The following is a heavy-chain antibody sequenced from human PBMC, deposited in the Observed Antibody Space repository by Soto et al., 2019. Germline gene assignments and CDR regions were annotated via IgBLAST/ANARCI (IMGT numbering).Heavy chain of an antibody. V-gene: IGHV1-3*05. CDR2: INAGNGNT. J-gene: IGHJ5*02. Sequence: QVQLVQSGAEEKKPGASVKVSCKASGYTFTSYAMHWVRQAPGQSLEWMGWINAGNGNTKYSQKFQGRVTITRDTSASTAYMELSSLRSEDTAGYYCARGTPVWFDPWGQGTLVTVAS. CDR3: ARGTPVWFDP. D-gene: IGHD3-10*01. CDR1: GYTFTSYA.